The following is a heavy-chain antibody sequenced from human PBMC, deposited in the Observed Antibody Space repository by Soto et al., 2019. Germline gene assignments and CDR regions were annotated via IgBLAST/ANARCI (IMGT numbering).Heavy chain of an antibody. D-gene: IGHD5-12*01. CDR1: GGTISSGDYF. J-gene: IGHJ4*02. V-gene: IGHV4-30-4*01. CDR3: ARVKATLYRHYYFDY. Sequence: PSETLSLTCSVSGGTISSGDYFWSWIRQPPGKGLEWIGSIFYTGSTYYSPSLKSRASMSMDTSKNLSSLRLRSLTAADTAVYFCARVKATLYRHYYFDYWGQGTQVTVSS. CDR2: IFYTGST.